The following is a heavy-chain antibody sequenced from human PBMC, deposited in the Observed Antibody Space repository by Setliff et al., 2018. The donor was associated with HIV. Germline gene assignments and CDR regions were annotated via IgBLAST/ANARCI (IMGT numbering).Heavy chain of an antibody. Sequence: PGESLKISCKGSGYSFTSYWISWVRQMPGKGLEWMGRIDPSDSYISYSPSFQGHVTISVDKSINTAYLQWNSLKASDTAMYYCARDRWFSNNWYSDYWGQGTLVTVSS. J-gene: IGHJ4*02. D-gene: IGHD6-13*01. CDR2: IDPSDSYI. V-gene: IGHV5-10-1*01. CDR3: ARDRWFSNNWYSDY. CDR1: GYSFTSYW.